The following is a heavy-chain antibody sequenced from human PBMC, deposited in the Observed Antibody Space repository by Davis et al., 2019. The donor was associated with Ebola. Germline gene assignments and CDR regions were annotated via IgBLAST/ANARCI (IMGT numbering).Heavy chain of an antibody. CDR3: ARDPGFGSGNEDFDS. CDR2: ISAYNGNT. J-gene: IGHJ4*02. D-gene: IGHD3-10*01. Sequence: ASVKVSCKASGYTFTSYGISWVRQAPGQGLEWMGWISAYNGNTNYAQKFQGRVTLTTDTSTRTAYMELRRLTSDDTAVYYCARDPGFGSGNEDFDSWGQGTLVTVSS. CDR1: GYTFTSYG. V-gene: IGHV1-18*04.